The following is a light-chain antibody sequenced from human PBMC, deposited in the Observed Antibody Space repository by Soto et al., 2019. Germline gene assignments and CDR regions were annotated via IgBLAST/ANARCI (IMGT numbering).Light chain of an antibody. CDR1: SSNLAYNS. CDR2: DDN. CDR3: GAWDDSLNVYV. Sequence: QSLLAQPPSVSSAPGHDVTISCSGGSSNLAYNSLSWYQQLPGTAPKLLIYDDNKRPSGIPARFSGSKSGTSATLGITGLETGDEADYYCGAWDDSLNVYVFGSGTKVTVL. V-gene: IGLV1-51*01. J-gene: IGLJ1*01.